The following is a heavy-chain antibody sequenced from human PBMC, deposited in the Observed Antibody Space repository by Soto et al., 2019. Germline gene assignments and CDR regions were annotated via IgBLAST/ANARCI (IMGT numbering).Heavy chain of an antibody. D-gene: IGHD6-19*01. CDR3: ARVTSSGWYENWFDP. CDR2: IIPIFGTA. J-gene: IGHJ5*02. V-gene: IGHV1-69*01. CDR1: GGTFSSYA. Sequence: QVHLVQSGAEVKKPGSSEKVSCKASGGTFSSYAISWVRQAPGQGLEWMGGIIPIFGTANYAQKFQGRATITADESTSTAYMELSSLRAEDTAVYYCARVTSSGWYENWFDPWGQGTLVTVSS.